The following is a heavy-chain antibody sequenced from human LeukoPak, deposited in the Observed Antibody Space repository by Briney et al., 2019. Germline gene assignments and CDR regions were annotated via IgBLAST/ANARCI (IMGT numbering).Heavy chain of an antibody. CDR1: GFTFSSYA. Sequence: GRSLRLSCAAPGFTFSSYAMHWVRQAPGKGLEWVAVISYDGSNKYYADSVKGRFTISRDNSKNTLYLQMNSLRAEDTAVYYCARGGGIYSYGRYYFDYWGQGTLVTVSS. V-gene: IGHV3-30-3*01. D-gene: IGHD5-18*01. CDR3: ARGGGIYSYGRYYFDY. J-gene: IGHJ4*02. CDR2: ISYDGSNK.